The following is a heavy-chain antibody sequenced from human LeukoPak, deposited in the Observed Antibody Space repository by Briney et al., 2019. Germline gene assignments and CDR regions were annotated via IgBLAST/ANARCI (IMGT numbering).Heavy chain of an antibody. CDR2: INHSGST. J-gene: IGHJ4*02. CDR3: AREWGYSGYEPRFDY. CDR1: GGSFSGYY. Sequence: NPSETLSLTCAVYGGSFSGYYWSWIRQPPGKGLEWIGEINHSGSTNYNPSLKSRVTISVDTSKNQFSLKLSSVTAADTAVYYCAREWGYSGYEPRFDYWGQGTLVTVSS. D-gene: IGHD5-12*01. V-gene: IGHV4-34*01.